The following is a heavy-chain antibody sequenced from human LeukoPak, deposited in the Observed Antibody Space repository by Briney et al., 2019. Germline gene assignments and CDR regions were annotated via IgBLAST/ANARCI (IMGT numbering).Heavy chain of an antibody. D-gene: IGHD2-2*01. J-gene: IGHJ6*02. Sequence: PGGSLRLSCAASGFIVSSNYMSWVRQAPGKGLEWVSVIYSGGSTYYADSVKGRFTISRDNSKNTLYLQMNSLRAEDTAVYYCARVRCSSTRCYYGMDVWGQGTTVTVSS. V-gene: IGHV3-53*01. CDR1: GFIVSSNY. CDR2: IYSGGST. CDR3: ARVRCSSTRCYYGMDV.